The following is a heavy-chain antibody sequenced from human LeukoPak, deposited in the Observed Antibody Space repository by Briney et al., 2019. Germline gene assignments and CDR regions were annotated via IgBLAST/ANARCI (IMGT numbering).Heavy chain of an antibody. CDR3: AKGPGIAIDY. V-gene: IGHV3-23*01. CDR2: ISGSGGST. CDR1: GFTFSSYS. J-gene: IGHJ4*02. D-gene: IGHD6-13*01. Sequence: AGGSLRLSCAASGFTFSSYSMRWVRQAPGKGLEWVSAISGSGGSTYYADSVKGRFTISRDNSKNTLYLQMNSLRAEDTAVYYCAKGPGIAIDYWGQGTLVTVSS.